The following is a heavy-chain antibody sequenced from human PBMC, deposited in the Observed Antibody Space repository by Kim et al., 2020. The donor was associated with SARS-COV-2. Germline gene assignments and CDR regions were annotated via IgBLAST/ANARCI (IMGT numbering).Heavy chain of an antibody. CDR2: ISSSGSTI. CDR1: GFSFSDYY. V-gene: IGHV3-11*01. Sequence: GGSLRLSCAASGFSFSDYYMKWIRQAPGKGLEWVSHISSSGSTIYYADSVKGRFTISRDNAKNSLYLQMNSLRAEDTAVYYCARDLTYYDSSGYYPPRNEAFDLWGQGTMVTVSS. J-gene: IGHJ3*01. D-gene: IGHD3-22*01. CDR3: ARDLTYYDSSGYYPPRNEAFDL.